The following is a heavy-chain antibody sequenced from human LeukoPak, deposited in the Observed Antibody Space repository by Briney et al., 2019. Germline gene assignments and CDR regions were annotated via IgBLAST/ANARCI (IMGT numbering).Heavy chain of an antibody. V-gene: IGHV1-8*01. CDR3: ARGLLWFGETFDP. CDR1: GYTFTSYD. J-gene: IGHJ5*02. Sequence: ASVKVSCKASGYTFTSYDINWVRQATGQGLERMGWMNPNSGNTAYAQKFQGRVTMTRNTSISTAYMELSSLRSEDTAVYYCARGLLWFGETFDPWGQGTLVTVSS. CDR2: MNPNSGNT. D-gene: IGHD3-10*01.